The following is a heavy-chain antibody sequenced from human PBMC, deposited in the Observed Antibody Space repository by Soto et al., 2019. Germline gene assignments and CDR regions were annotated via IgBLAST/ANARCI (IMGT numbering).Heavy chain of an antibody. J-gene: IGHJ4*02. Sequence: QVQLVESGGGVVQPGRSLRLSCAASGFTFSSYGMHWVRQAPGKGLEWVAVISYDGSNKYYADSVKGRFTISRDNSKNTLYLQMNSLRAEDTAVYYCAKEDFAVNSGYFDYWGQGTLVTVSS. CDR3: AKEDFAVNSGYFDY. D-gene: IGHD4-17*01. CDR2: ISYDGSNK. V-gene: IGHV3-30*18. CDR1: GFTFSSYG.